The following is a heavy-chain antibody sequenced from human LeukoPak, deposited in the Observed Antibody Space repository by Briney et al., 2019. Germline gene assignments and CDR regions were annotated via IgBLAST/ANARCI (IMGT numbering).Heavy chain of an antibody. CDR2: ISGSGLTT. V-gene: IGHV3-23*01. D-gene: IGHD4-23*01. CDR1: GFTFSNYA. Sequence: PGGSLRLSCVASGFTFSNYAMSWVRLAPGRGLEWVSVISGSGLTTFYADSVKGRFTISRDNSKNTLYLQMNSLRAEDTAVYYCARGRVTLGYWGQGTLVTVSS. J-gene: IGHJ4*02. CDR3: ARGRVTLGY.